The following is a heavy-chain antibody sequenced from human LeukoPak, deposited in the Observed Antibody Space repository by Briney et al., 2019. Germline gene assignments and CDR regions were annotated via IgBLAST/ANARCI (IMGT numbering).Heavy chain of an antibody. Sequence: VASVKVSCKASGYTFTDYYVHWVRQAPGQGLEWMGWIHPPSGGTNYAEKLQGRVTMTRDTSISTAYMELSRLTSDDAGVYYCVRHPGWLQVDYWGQGTLLTVSS. V-gene: IGHV1-2*02. CDR3: VRHPGWLQVDY. D-gene: IGHD5-24*01. CDR2: IHPPSGGT. J-gene: IGHJ4*02. CDR1: GYTFTDYY.